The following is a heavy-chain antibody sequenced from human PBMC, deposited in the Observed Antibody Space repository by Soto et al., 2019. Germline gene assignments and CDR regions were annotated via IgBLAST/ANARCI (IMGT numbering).Heavy chain of an antibody. CDR2: ISAYTGNT. D-gene: IGHD4-17*01. CDR3: ASDLMTTVTTRWFDP. CDR1: GYTFTSYG. V-gene: IGHV1-18*01. J-gene: IGHJ5*02. Sequence: QVQLVQSGAEVKKPGASVKVSCKASGYTFTSYGISWVRQAPGQGLEWMGWISAYTGNTNYAHKLQGRVTLTTDTSTSTAYMEMSSLRSDDTAVYYCASDLMTTVTTRWFDPWGQGTLVTVSS.